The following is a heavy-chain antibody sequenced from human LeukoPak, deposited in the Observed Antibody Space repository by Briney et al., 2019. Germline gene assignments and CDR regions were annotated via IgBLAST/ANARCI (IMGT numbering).Heavy chain of an antibody. CDR1: GFTFSSYW. J-gene: IGHJ4*02. D-gene: IGHD2-2*01. Sequence: PGGSLRLSCAASGFTFSSYWISWVRQAPGKGLEWVANIKQDGSEKYYVDSVKGRFTISRDNAKNSLYLQMNSLRAEDTAVYYCASTSYCSSTSCLSLDHWGQGNLVTVSS. V-gene: IGHV3-7*01. CDR2: IKQDGSEK. CDR3: ASTSYCSSTSCLSLDH.